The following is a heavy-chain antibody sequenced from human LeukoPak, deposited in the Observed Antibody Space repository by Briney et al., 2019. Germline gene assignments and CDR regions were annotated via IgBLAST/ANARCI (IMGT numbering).Heavy chain of an antibody. CDR1: GGSFSGYY. Sequence: MPSETLSLTCAVYGGSFSGYYWSWIRQPPGKGLEWIGEINHSGSTNYNPFLKSRVTISVDTSKNQFSLKLSSVTAADTAVYYCARRYSSSWFYYYMDVWGKGTTVTVSS. J-gene: IGHJ6*03. D-gene: IGHD6-13*01. V-gene: IGHV4-34*01. CDR2: INHSGST. CDR3: ARRYSSSWFYYYMDV.